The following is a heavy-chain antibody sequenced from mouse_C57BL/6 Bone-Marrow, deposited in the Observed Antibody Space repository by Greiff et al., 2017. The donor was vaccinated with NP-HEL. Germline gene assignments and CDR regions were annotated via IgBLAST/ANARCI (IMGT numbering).Heavy chain of an antibody. J-gene: IGHJ3*01. CDR3: ASLLLAY. CDR2: ISNGGGST. CDR1: GFTFSDYY. D-gene: IGHD2-1*01. V-gene: IGHV5-12*01. Sequence: EVKLVESGGGLVQPGGSLKLSCAASGFTFSDYYMYWVRQTPEKRLEWVAYISNGGGSTYYPDTVKGRFTISRDNAKNTLYLQMSRLKSEDTAMYYCASLLLAYWGQGTLVTVSA.